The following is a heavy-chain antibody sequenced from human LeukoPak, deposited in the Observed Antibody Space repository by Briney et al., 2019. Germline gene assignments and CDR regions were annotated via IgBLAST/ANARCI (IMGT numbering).Heavy chain of an antibody. Sequence: GGSLRLSCAASGFTFSNYWMGWVRQAPGKRLEWVANMNIDGSEKYYADSVEGRFSISRDNARNSVYLQMASLRVEDTAVYYCARDSARSGGSCSDYWGQGTLVTVSS. CDR1: GFTFSNYW. J-gene: IGHJ4*02. V-gene: IGHV3-7*01. D-gene: IGHD2-15*01. CDR2: MNIDGSEK. CDR3: ARDSARSGGSCSDY.